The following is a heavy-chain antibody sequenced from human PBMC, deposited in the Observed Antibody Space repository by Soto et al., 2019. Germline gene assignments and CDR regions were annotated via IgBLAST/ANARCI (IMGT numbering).Heavy chain of an antibody. CDR1: GASISSGDYY. J-gene: IGHJ5*02. CDR2: IYYSGIT. D-gene: IGHD3-16*01. CDR3: AKGVSVFGAVRSFWLDP. Sequence: QVRLQESGPGLVKPSQTLSLKCTVSGASISSGDYYWSWVRQPPGKGLEWIGYIYYSGITYFNPSLKSRVAISMETSTNQFFLTLRSVTAADTAVYICAKGVSVFGAVRSFWLDPWGQGTLVTFSS. V-gene: IGHV4-30-4*01.